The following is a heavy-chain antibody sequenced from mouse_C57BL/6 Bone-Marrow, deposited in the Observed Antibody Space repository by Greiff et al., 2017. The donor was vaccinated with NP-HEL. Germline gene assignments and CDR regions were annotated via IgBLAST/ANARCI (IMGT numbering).Heavy chain of an antibody. Sequence: QVQLQQSGAELVKPGASVKLSCKASGYTFTSYLMHWVKQRPGQGLEWIGMIHPNSGSTNYNEKFKSKATLTVDKSSSTAYMQLSILTSEDSAVYYCASIYYYGSVDYWGQGTTLTVSS. D-gene: IGHD1-1*01. CDR2: IHPNSGST. CDR1: GYTFTSYL. J-gene: IGHJ2*01. CDR3: ASIYYYGSVDY. V-gene: IGHV1-64*01.